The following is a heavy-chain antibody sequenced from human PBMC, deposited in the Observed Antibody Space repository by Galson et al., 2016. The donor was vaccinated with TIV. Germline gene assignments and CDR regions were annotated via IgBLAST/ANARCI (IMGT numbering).Heavy chain of an antibody. CDR2: ISDSGST. Sequence: ETLSLTCAVSGGYISSRNWWTWVRQPPGKGLEWIGEISDSGSTNYNPSLKSRVTMSVDKSKNQFSLKLSSVTAADTAIYYCARDRDVAISGVIYYTGMDVWGQGTTVTVSS. CDR1: GGYISSRNW. D-gene: IGHD3-3*01. V-gene: IGHV4-4*02. J-gene: IGHJ6*02. CDR3: ARDRDVAISGVIYYTGMDV.